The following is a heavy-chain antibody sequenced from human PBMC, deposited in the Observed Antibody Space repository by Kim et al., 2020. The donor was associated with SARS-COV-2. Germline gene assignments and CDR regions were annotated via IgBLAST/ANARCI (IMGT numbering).Heavy chain of an antibody. V-gene: IGHV4-34*01. CDR1: GGSFSGYY. Sequence: SETLSLTCAVYGGSFSGYYWSWIRQPPGKGLEWIGEINHSGSTNYNPSLKSRVTISVDTSKNQFSLKLSSVTAADTAVYYCASGPPGAAGTFDYWGQGTLVTVSS. CDR3: ASGPPGAAGTFDY. CDR2: INHSGST. D-gene: IGHD6-13*01. J-gene: IGHJ4*02.